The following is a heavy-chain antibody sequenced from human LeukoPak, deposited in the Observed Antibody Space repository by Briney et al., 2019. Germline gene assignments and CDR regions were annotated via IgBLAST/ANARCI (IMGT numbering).Heavy chain of an antibody. D-gene: IGHD3-10*01. CDR1: GLTFNTYT. V-gene: IGHV3-48*02. Sequence: PGGSLRLSCAASGLTFNTYTMHWVRQAPGKGLEWISYITSDTRAIYYADSVKGRFTISRDNAKNSLYLQMNSLGDEDTAVYYCARVATMVRVPLDALDIWGQGTMVSVSS. J-gene: IGHJ3*02. CDR2: ITSDTRAI. CDR3: ARVATMVRVPLDALDI.